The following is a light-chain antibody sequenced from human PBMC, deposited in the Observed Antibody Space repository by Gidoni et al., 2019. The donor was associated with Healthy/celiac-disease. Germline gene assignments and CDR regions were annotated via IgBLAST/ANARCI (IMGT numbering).Light chain of an antibody. J-gene: IGKJ5*01. CDR2: DAS. V-gene: IGKV3-11*01. Sequence: EIVLTHSPAPLSLSPGERAHLSCRASKSVSSYLPWYQQKPGQAPRLLIYDASNRATGIPARFSGSGSGTDFTLTISSLEPEDFAVYYCQQRSNWPTFGQXTRLEIK. CDR1: KSVSSY. CDR3: QQRSNWPT.